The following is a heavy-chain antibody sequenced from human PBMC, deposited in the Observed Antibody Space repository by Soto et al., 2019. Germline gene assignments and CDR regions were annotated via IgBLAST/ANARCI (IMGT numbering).Heavy chain of an antibody. CDR1: GYTFTSYA. CDR3: ARDRVWGSDYSYYMDV. Sequence: ASVKVSCKASGYTFTSYAMHWVRQAPGQRLEWMGWINAGNGNTKYSQKFQGRVTITRDTSASTAYMELSSLRSEDTAVYYCARDRVWGSDYSYYMDVWGKGTTVTVSS. CDR2: INAGNGNT. D-gene: IGHD3-16*01. V-gene: IGHV1-3*01. J-gene: IGHJ6*03.